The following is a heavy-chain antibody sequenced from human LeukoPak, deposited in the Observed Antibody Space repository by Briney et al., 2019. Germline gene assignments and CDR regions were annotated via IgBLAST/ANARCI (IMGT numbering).Heavy chain of an antibody. J-gene: IGHJ4*02. V-gene: IGHV3-21*01. CDR3: ARAPPRYGSGSFHFDF. CDR2: ISSSSSYI. D-gene: IGHD3-10*01. CDR1: GFTFSSYS. Sequence: SGGSLRLSCVGSGFTFSSYSMNWVRQAPGNGLEWVSSISSSSSYIYYADSVKGRFTISRDNAKNSLYLQMHSLRDEDTAVYYCARAPPRYGSGSFHFDFWGQGTLVTVSS.